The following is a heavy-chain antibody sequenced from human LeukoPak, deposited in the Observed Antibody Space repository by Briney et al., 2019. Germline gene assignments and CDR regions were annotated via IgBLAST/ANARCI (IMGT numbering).Heavy chain of an antibody. D-gene: IGHD5-18*01. CDR3: AKELVQLWPSYYFDY. V-gene: IGHV3-23*01. CDR1: GFTFSSYA. CDR2: ISGSGGST. J-gene: IGHJ4*02. Sequence: GGSLRLSCAASGFTFSSYAMSWVRQAPGKGLEWVSAISGSGGSTYYADSVKGRFTTSRDNSKNTLYLQMNSLRAEDAAVYYCAKELVQLWPSYYFDYWGQGTLVTVSS.